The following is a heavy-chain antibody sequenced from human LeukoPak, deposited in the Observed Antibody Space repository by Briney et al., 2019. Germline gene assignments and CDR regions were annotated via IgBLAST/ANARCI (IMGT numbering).Heavy chain of an antibody. CDR1: GFTFSSYE. D-gene: IGHD4-23*01. CDR2: ISSSGSTI. CDR3: ARDYGGSSPFDY. Sequence: NPGGSLRLSCAASGFTFSSYEMNWVRQAPGKGLEWVSYISSSGSTIYYADSVKGRFTISRDNAKNSLYLQMNSLRAEDTAVYYCARDYGGSSPFDYWGQGPLVTVS. J-gene: IGHJ4*02. V-gene: IGHV3-48*03.